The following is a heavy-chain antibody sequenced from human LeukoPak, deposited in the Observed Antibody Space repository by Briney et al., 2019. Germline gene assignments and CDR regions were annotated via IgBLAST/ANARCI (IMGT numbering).Heavy chain of an antibody. CDR2: INPSGGST. V-gene: IGHV1-46*01. CDR1: GYTFTSYY. Sequence: ASVKVSCKASGYTFTSYYMHWVRQAPGQGLEWMGIINPSGGSTSYAQKFQGRVTITRDTSTSTVYMERSSLRSEDTAVYYCARDDIAVAGYDYWGQGTLVTVSS. D-gene: IGHD6-19*01. J-gene: IGHJ4*02. CDR3: ARDDIAVAGYDY.